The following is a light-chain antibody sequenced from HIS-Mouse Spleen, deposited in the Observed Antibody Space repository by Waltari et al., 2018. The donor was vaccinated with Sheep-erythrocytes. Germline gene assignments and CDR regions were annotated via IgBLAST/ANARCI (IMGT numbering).Light chain of an antibody. V-gene: IGLV2-23*01. J-gene: IGLJ3*02. CDR3: CSYAGSSTPWV. CDR1: SSDVGSYHL. CDR2: EGS. Sequence: QSALTQPASVSGSPGQSITIPCTGTSSDVGSYHLVSWYHQHPGKAPKLMIYEGSKRPSGVPNRFSGSKSSNTASLTISGLQAEDEADYYCCSYAGSSTPWVFGGGTKLTVL.